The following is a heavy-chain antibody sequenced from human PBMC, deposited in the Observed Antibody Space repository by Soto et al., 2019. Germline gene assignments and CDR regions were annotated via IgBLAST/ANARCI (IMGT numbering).Heavy chain of an antibody. CDR1: GFTFSSYG. D-gene: IGHD2-2*01. CDR2: ISYDGSNK. J-gene: IGHJ6*02. Sequence: GGSLRLSCAASGFTFSSYGMHWVRQAPGKGLEWVAVISYDGSNKYYADSVKGRFTISRDNSKNTLYLQMNSLRAEDTAVYYCAKDLGSPTFKDIVVVPAADYYYYGMDVWGQGTTVTVSS. V-gene: IGHV3-30*18. CDR3: AKDLGSPTFKDIVVVPAADYYYYGMDV.